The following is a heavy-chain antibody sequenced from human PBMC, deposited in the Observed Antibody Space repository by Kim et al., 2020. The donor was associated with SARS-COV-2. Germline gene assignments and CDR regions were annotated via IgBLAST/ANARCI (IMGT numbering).Heavy chain of an antibody. D-gene: IGHD3-10*01. CDR1: GFSFSSYW. CDR2: INGDGSSI. Sequence: GGSLRLSCAASGFSFSSYWMHWVRQAPGKGLVWVSRINGDGSSIRHADSVKGRFTISRDNAKNTLYLQMNSLRVEDTAVYYCAREGITMVRGVLIMADFDSWGQGTLVTVSS. CDR3: AREGITMVRGVLIMADFDS. V-gene: IGHV3-74*01. J-gene: IGHJ4*02.